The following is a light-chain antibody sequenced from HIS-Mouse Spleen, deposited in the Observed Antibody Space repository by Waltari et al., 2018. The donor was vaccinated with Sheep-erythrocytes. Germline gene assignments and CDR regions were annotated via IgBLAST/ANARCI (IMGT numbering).Light chain of an antibody. J-gene: IGLJ3*02. CDR2: DVS. CDR3: SSYTSSSTWV. Sequence: ALTQPASDSGSPGQSSTISCTVTSIDHSGYDYLSWYQPHPGKAPKLMIYDVSNRPSGVSNRFSGSKSGNTASLTISVLQAEDEADYYCSSYTSSSTWVFGGGTKLTVL. V-gene: IGLV2-14*03. CDR1: SIDHSGYDY.